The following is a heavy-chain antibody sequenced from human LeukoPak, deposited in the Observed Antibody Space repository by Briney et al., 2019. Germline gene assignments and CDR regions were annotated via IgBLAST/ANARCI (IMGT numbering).Heavy chain of an antibody. CDR1: GYTFTGYY. D-gene: IGHD6-13*01. CDR2: INPNNGGT. Sequence: ASVTVSCTASGYTFTGYYIQWVRQAPGQGLEWMGWINPNNGGTKYAQKFQGRVTMTRDTSVSTAYMELSSLRSDDTAIYYCARAYSTSWINWFDPWGQGTLVTVSS. V-gene: IGHV1-2*02. J-gene: IGHJ5*02. CDR3: ARAYSTSWINWFDP.